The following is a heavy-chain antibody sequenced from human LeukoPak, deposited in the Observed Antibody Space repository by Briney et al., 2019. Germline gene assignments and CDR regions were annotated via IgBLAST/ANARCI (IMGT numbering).Heavy chain of an antibody. CDR2: IYPGDSDT. CDR3: ARGRDSSGTRFDY. V-gene: IGHV5-51*04. J-gene: IGHJ4*02. CDR1: GYSFTSYW. D-gene: IGHD6-19*01. Sequence: GESLKISCKGSGYSFTSYWIGWVRQMPGKGLEWMGIIYPGDSDTRYSPSFQGQVTISADKPISPAYLQWSSLKASDTAMYYCARGRDSSGTRFDYWGQGTLVTVSS.